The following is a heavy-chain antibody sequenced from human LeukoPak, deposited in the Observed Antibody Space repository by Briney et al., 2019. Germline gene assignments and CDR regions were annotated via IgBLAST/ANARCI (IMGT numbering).Heavy chain of an antibody. J-gene: IGHJ3*02. CDR3: ARHGVVPATDDAFDI. Sequence: GESRLISCKLSGYSFTNYWIGWVRQMPGKGLEWMGIIFLGDSDTRYSPSFRGLVTFSADKSINTAYLHWSSLKASDTALYYCARHGVVPATDDAFDIWGQGTMVTVSS. V-gene: IGHV5-51*01. CDR2: IFLGDSDT. CDR1: GYSFTNYW. D-gene: IGHD2-2*01.